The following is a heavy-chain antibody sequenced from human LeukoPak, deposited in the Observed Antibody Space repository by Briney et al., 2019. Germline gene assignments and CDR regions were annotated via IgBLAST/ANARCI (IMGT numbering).Heavy chain of an antibody. V-gene: IGHV1-8*01. J-gene: IGHJ5*02. CDR1: GYTFTNYD. D-gene: IGHD3-9*01. Sequence: GASVKVSCKASGYTFTNYDINWVRQASGQGLEWMGWMDPKKGNTGYAQKFRGRVTLTRNSSINTASMELSSLTSEDTAVYYCARGGSLTGYHAWFDPWGQGTLVAVSS. CDR3: ARGGSLTGYHAWFDP. CDR2: MDPKKGNT.